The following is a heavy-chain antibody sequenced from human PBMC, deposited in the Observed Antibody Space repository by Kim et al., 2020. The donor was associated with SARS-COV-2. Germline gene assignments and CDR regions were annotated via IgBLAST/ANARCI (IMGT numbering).Heavy chain of an antibody. D-gene: IGHD3-10*01. CDR1: GGSISSYY. Sequence: SETLSLTCTVSGGSISSYYWSWIRQPPGKGLEWIGYIYYSGSTNYNPSLKSRVTISVDTSKNQFSLKLSSVTAADTAVYYCARSEGELLWFGPLGGWFDPWGQGTLVTVSS. V-gene: IGHV4-59*01. CDR2: IYYSGST. J-gene: IGHJ5*02. CDR3: ARSEGELLWFGPLGGWFDP.